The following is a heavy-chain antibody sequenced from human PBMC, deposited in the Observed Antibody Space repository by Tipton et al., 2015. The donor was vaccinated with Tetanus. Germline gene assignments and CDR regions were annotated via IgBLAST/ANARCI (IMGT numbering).Heavy chain of an antibody. J-gene: IGHJ6*02. CDR1: GYTFTSYG. CDR2: ISAYNGNT. CDR3: ARTLRSYYYYYGMDV. V-gene: IGHV1-18*01. D-gene: IGHD2-15*01. Sequence: QLVQSGAEVKKPGASVKVSCKASGYTFTSYGISWVRQAPGQGLEWMGWISAYNGNTNYAQKLQGRVTMTTDTSTRTAYMELRSLRSDDTAVYYCARTLRSYYYYYGMDVWGQGTTVTVSS.